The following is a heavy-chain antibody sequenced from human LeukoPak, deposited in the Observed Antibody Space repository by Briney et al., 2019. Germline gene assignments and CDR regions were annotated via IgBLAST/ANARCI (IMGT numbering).Heavy chain of an antibody. Sequence: PSETLSLTCAVYGGSFSGYYWSWIRQPPGKGLEWIGEINHSGSTNYNPSLKSRVTISVDTSKNQFSLKLSSVTAAGTAVYYCATGGDILTGYYSDAFDIWGQGTMVTVSS. CDR1: GGSFSGYY. CDR3: ATGGDILTGYYSDAFDI. CDR2: INHSGST. D-gene: IGHD3-9*01. J-gene: IGHJ3*02. V-gene: IGHV4-34*01.